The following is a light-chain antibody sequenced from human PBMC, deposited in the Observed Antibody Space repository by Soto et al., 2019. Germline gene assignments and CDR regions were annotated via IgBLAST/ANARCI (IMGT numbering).Light chain of an antibody. CDR3: QQHNSSTWT. J-gene: IGKJ1*01. CDR1: QSIGDW. CDR2: DAS. Sequence: VDRITITCRASQSIGDWLAWFQQKPGKAPRLLIYDASNLESGVPLRFRGRGSGTEFTLTISSLQPDDFATYYCQQHNSSTWTFGQGTKVDIX. V-gene: IGKV1-5*01.